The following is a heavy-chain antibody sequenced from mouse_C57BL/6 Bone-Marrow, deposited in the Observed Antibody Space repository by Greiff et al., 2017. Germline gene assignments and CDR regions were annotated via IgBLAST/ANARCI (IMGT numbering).Heavy chain of an antibody. CDR2: IYPRSGNT. CDR1: GYTFTSYG. CDR3: ARFYYDYDGFAY. V-gene: IGHV1-81*01. Sequence: VQLQQSGAELARPGASVKLSCKASGYTFTSYGISWVKQRTGQGLEWIGEIYPRSGNTYYNEKFKGKATLTADKSSSTAYMELRSLTSEDSAVYVCARFYYDYDGFAYWGQGTLVTVSA. D-gene: IGHD2-4*01. J-gene: IGHJ3*01.